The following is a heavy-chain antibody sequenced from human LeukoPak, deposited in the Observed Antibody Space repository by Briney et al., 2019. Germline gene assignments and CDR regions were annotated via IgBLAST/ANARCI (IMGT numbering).Heavy chain of an antibody. Sequence: SQTLSLTCAISGDSVSSHSAAWNWIRQSPSRGPEWLGRAYYRSKWYNDYAVSVQSRITINPDTSKNQFSLQLNSVTPEDTAVYYCARGSSRLGTMVRGVINRKYNWFDPWGQGTLVTVSS. V-gene: IGHV6-1*01. D-gene: IGHD3-10*01. CDR3: ARGSSRLGTMVRGVINRKYNWFDP. CDR1: GDSVSSHSAA. J-gene: IGHJ5*02. CDR2: AYYRSKWYN.